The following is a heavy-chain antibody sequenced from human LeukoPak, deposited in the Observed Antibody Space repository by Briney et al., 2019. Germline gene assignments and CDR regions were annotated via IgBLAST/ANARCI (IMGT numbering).Heavy chain of an antibody. CDR1: GGSISSSSYY. V-gene: IGHV4-39*07. D-gene: IGHD4-17*01. CDR3: ARYGDYGGGTLNWFDP. J-gene: IGHJ5*02. Sequence: SETLSLTCTVSGGSISSSSYYWGWIRQPPGKGLEWIGSIYYSGSTYYNPSLKSRVTISVDTSKNQFSLKLSSVTAADTAVYYCARYGDYGGGTLNWFDPWGQGTLVTVSS. CDR2: IYYSGST.